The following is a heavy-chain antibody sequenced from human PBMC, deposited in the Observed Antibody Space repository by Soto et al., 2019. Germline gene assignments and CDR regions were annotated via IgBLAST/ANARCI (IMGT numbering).Heavy chain of an antibody. CDR3: ARDPECTNGVCEVLTEEFDP. V-gene: IGHV1-2*02. CDR2: INPNSGGT. D-gene: IGHD2-8*01. CDR1: GYTFTGYY. J-gene: IGHJ5*02. Sequence: GASVKVSCKASGYTFTGYYMHCVRQAPGQGLEWMGWINPNSGGTNYAQKFQGRVTMTRDTSISTAYMELSRLRSDDTAVYYCARDPECTNGVCEVLTEEFDPWGQGTLVTVSS.